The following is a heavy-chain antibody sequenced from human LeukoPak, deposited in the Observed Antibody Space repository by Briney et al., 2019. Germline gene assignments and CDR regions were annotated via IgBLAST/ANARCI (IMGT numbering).Heavy chain of an antibody. V-gene: IGHV3-21*01. CDR3: ARGNYGDYAFDY. Sequence: GGSLRLSCAASGFTFSSYNMNLVRQAAGKGLEWVSSISSSSSYIYYADSVKGRFTISRDNAKNSLYLQMNSLRAEDTAMYYCARGNYGDYAFDYWGQGTLVTVSS. J-gene: IGHJ4*02. CDR1: GFTFSSYN. CDR2: ISSSSSYI. D-gene: IGHD4-17*01.